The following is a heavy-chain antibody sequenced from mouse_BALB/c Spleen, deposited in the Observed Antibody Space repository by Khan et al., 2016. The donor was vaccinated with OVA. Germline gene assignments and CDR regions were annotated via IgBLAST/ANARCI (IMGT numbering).Heavy chain of an antibody. CDR2: IWGDGST. Sequence: QVQLKESGPGLVAPSQSLSITCTVSGFSLTGYGVNWVRQPPGKGLEWLGMIWGDGSTDYNSALKSRLSITKDNSKSQVFLNMNSLQTDDTARYYCARAYYANYREAMDYWGQGNAVTVSS. CDR3: ARAYYANYREAMDY. D-gene: IGHD2-10*01. V-gene: IGHV2-6-7*01. CDR1: GFSLTGYG. J-gene: IGHJ4*01.